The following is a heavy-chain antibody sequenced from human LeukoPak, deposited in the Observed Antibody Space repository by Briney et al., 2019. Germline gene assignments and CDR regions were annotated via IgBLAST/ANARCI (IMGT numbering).Heavy chain of an antibody. CDR2: IHSGGNI. V-gene: IGHV3-53*01. Sequence: PGGSLRLSCAASGLSISDNYMSWVRQAPGKGLEWVSIIHSGGNIYYADSVKGRSTISRGNSKNTLYLQMNSLRAEDTAVYYCARDRGYAMDVWGQGTTVTVSS. CDR1: GLSISDNY. D-gene: IGHD1-1*01. J-gene: IGHJ6*02. CDR3: ARDRGYAMDV.